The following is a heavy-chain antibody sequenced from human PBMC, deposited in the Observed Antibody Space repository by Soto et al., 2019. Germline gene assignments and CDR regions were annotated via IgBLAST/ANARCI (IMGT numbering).Heavy chain of an antibody. CDR2: IKPDGSEK. J-gene: IGHJ4*02. Sequence: GGSLRLSCVASGFTFSTYWMSWVRQAPGKGLEWVANIKPDGSEKFYVDSVMGRFTISRDNTKNLLYLQMNSLRAEDTAVYYCARGAGNGNSRADCFDCWGQGTLVTVSS. V-gene: IGHV3-7*01. D-gene: IGHD1-7*01. CDR3: ARGAGNGNSRADCFDC. CDR1: GFTFSTYW.